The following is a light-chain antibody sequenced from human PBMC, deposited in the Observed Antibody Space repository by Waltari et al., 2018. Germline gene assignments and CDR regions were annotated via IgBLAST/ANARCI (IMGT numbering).Light chain of an antibody. CDR2: GAS. CDR1: TGAVTSGLL. J-gene: IGLJ7*01. V-gene: IGLV7-46*01. CDR3: LLSYSNYAV. Sequence: QAVVTQEPSLTVSPGGTVTLTCGSSTGAVTSGLLPYLFQQNPGQAPRALFCGASNKQSWTPARFSGSLLGGKAALTLSGAQPEDEAEYYCLLSYSNYAVFGGGTQLTVL.